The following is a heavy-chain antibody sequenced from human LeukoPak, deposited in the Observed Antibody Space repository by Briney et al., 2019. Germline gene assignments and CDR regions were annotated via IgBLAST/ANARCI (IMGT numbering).Heavy chain of an antibody. J-gene: IGHJ6*02. D-gene: IGHD2/OR15-2a*01. CDR1: GFTFSSYW. CDR3: ARVHVIKGYYYGMDV. CDR2: TNSDGSST. Sequence: QPGGSLRLSCAASGFTFSSYWMHWVRQAPGKGLVWVSRTNSDGSSTSYADSVKGRFTISRDNAKNTLYLQMNSLRAEDTAVYYCARVHVIKGYYYGMDVWGQGTTVTVSS. V-gene: IGHV3-74*01.